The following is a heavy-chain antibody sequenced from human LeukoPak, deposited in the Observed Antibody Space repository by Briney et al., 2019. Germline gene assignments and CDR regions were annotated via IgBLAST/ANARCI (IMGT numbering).Heavy chain of an antibody. CDR1: GFTFSIYE. V-gene: IGHV3-48*03. CDR2: ISSSGSTI. Sequence: GWSLRLSCAASGFTFSIYEMNWVRQAPGKGLEWVSYISSSGSTIYYADSVKGRFTISRDNAKNSLYLQMNSLRAEDTAVYYCAELGITMIGGVWGKGTKVTISS. D-gene: IGHD3-10*02. CDR3: AELGITMIGGV. J-gene: IGHJ6*04.